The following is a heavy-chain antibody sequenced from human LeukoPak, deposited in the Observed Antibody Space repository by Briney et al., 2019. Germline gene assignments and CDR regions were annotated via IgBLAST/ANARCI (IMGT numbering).Heavy chain of an antibody. CDR1: GGTFSSYA. J-gene: IGHJ5*02. Sequence: GASVKVSCKASGGTFSSYAISWVRQAPGQGLEWMGGIIPIFGTANYAQKFQGRVTITTDESTSTAYTELSSLRSEDTAVYYCARGGVGASSPWFDPWGQGTLVTVSS. CDR2: IIPIFGTA. D-gene: IGHD1-26*01. V-gene: IGHV1-69*05. CDR3: ARGGVGASSPWFDP.